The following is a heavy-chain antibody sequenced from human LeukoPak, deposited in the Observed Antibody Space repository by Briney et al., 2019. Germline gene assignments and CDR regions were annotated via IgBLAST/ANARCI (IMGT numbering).Heavy chain of an antibody. CDR1: GYTFTDYY. Sequence: ASVKVSRKASGYTFTDYYMHWVRQAPGQGLEWMGWINPKSGGTNYAQKFEGRVTMTRDTSISTAYMELSRLRSDDTAVYYCASGTELLWFGESLDYWGQGTLVTVSS. CDR3: ASGTELLWFGESLDY. CDR2: INPKSGGT. J-gene: IGHJ4*02. V-gene: IGHV1-2*02. D-gene: IGHD3-10*01.